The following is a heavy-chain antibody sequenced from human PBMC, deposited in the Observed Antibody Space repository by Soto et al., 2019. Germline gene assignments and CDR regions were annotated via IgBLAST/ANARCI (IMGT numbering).Heavy chain of an antibody. CDR2: IYYSGST. CDR1: GGSISSYY. D-gene: IGHD2-2*01. CDR3: ARKYCSSTSCYYFDY. V-gene: IGHV4-59*08. Sequence: TSETLSLTCTVSGGSISSYYWSWIRQPPGKGLEWIGYIYYSGSTNYNPSLKSRVTISVDTSKNQFSLKLSSVTAADTAVYYCARKYCSSTSCYYFDYWGQGTLVTVSS. J-gene: IGHJ4*02.